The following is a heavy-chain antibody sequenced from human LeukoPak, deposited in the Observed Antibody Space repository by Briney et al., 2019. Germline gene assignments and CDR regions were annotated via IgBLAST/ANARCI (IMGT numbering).Heavy chain of an antibody. D-gene: IGHD3-22*01. V-gene: IGHV1-8*02. Sequence: ASVKVSCKASGYTFTNYDINWVRQATGQGLEWMGWMNPNSGNTGYAQKFRGRVTMTRNTSISTAYMELSSLRSEDTAVYYCARGVYYYDSSGYSLDYWGQGTLVTVSS. CDR1: GYTFTNYD. J-gene: IGHJ4*02. CDR3: ARGVYYYDSSGYSLDY. CDR2: MNPNSGNT.